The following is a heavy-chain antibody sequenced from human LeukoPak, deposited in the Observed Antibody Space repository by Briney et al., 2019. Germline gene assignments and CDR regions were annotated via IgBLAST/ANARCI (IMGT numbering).Heavy chain of an antibody. CDR1: GGSFSGYY. D-gene: IGHD2-8*01. J-gene: IGHJ5*02. V-gene: IGHV4-34*01. CDR2: INHSGST. Sequence: PSETLSLTCAVYGGSFSGYYWSWIRQPPGKGLEWIGEINHSGSTNYNPSLKSRVTISVDTSKNQFSLKLSSVTAAATAVYYCATGGDIVLMVYEHSFDPWGQGTLVTVSS. CDR3: ATGGDIVLMVYEHSFDP.